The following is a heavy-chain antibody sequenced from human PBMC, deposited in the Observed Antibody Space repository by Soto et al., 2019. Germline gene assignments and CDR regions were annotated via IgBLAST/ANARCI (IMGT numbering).Heavy chain of an antibody. CDR3: ARGIISKPSTSAIWFAP. CDR1: GYTFTSYD. D-gene: IGHD2-2*01. CDR2: MNPNSGNT. Sequence: GASVKVSCKASGYTFTSYDINWVRQATGXGLEWMGWMNPNSGNTGYAQKFQGRVTMTRNTSISTAYMELSSLRSEDTAVYYCARGIISKPSTSAIWFAPWAQGTLVPVSP. J-gene: IGHJ5*02. V-gene: IGHV1-8*01.